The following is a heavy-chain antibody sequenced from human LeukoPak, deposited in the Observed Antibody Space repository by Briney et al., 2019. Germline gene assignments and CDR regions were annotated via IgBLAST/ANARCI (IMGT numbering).Heavy chain of an antibody. Sequence: RASVKVSCKASGYTFTSYGISWVRQAPGQGLEWMGWISAYNGNTNYAQKLQGRVTITTDTSTSTAYLELRSLRSDDTAVYFCARDRGQLWQWLIYWGQGTLVTVSS. V-gene: IGHV1-18*01. D-gene: IGHD6-19*01. CDR3: ARDRGQLWQWLIY. CDR1: GYTFTSYG. CDR2: ISAYNGNT. J-gene: IGHJ4*02.